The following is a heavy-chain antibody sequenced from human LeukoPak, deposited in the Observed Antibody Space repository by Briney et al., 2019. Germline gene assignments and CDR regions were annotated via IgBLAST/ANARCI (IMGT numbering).Heavy chain of an antibody. CDR1: GYTFTSYG. CDR2: ISAYNGNT. Sequence: ASVTVSSTASGYTFTSYGISWVRQAPGQGLEWMGWISAYNGNTNYAQKLQGRVTMTTDTSTSTAYMELRSLRSDDTAVYYCARCETGYSSGWFDYWGQGTLVTVSS. V-gene: IGHV1-18*01. D-gene: IGHD6-19*01. CDR3: ARCETGYSSGWFDY. J-gene: IGHJ4*02.